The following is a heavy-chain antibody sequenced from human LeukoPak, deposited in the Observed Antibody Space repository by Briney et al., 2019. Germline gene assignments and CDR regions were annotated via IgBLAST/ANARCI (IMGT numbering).Heavy chain of an antibody. CDR3: ARAKSYCGGDCYLGDAFDI. Sequence: GGSLRLSCAASGFTFSKYGMHWVRQAPGKGLEWVTFIQFDGSNKYYANSVKGRFTISRDNSKNTLYLQMNSLRAEDTAVYYCARAKSYCGGDCYLGDAFDIWGQGTMVTVSS. D-gene: IGHD2-21*02. CDR1: GFTFSKYG. J-gene: IGHJ3*02. V-gene: IGHV3-30*02. CDR2: IQFDGSNK.